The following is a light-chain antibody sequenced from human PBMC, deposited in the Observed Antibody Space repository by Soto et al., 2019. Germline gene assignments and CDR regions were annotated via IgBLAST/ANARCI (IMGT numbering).Light chain of an antibody. V-gene: IGLV2-8*01. CDR3: SSYAGTNNRYV. CDR2: EVN. Sequence: QSALTQPPSASGSPGQSVTISCTGTGSDIGGYNFVSWYQQHPGKVPKLIIYEVNKRPSGVPDRFSGSQSGNTASLTVSGLQADAEADDDCSSYAGTNNRYVFGTGTKLTVL. J-gene: IGLJ1*01. CDR1: GSDIGGYNF.